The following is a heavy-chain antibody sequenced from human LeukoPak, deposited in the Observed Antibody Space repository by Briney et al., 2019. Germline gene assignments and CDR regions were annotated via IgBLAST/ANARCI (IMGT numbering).Heavy chain of an antibody. CDR3: ARHPYSSSFNYAFDI. V-gene: IGHV5-51*01. CDR1: GYSFTSYW. D-gene: IGHD6-6*01. CDR2: IYPGDSDT. Sequence: KPGESLKISCKGSGYSFTSYWIGWVRQMPGKGLEWMGIIYPGDSDTRYSPSFQGQVTISADKSISTAYLQWSSLKASDTAMYYCARHPYSSSFNYAFDIWGQGTMVTVSS. J-gene: IGHJ3*02.